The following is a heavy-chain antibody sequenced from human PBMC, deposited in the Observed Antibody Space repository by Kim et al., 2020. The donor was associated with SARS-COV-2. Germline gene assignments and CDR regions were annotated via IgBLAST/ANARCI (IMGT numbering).Heavy chain of an antibody. Sequence: GGSLRLSCAASGFTFSSYWMSWVRQAPGKGLEWVANIKQDGSEKYYVDSVKGRFTISRDNAKTSLYLQMNSLRAEDTAVYYCARDPLILGATGAFDIWGQGTLVTVSS. D-gene: IGHD1-26*01. V-gene: IGHV3-7*01. J-gene: IGHJ3*02. CDR3: ARDPLILGATGAFDI. CDR1: GFTFSSYW. CDR2: IKQDGSEK.